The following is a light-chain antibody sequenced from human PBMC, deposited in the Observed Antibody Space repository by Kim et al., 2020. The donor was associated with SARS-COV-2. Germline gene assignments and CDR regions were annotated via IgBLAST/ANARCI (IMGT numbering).Light chain of an antibody. Sequence: SAAVGDTATTTCRASQGVNSNLAWYRQRPGKAPNLLIYSAFTLHSGVPSRFSGSGSGTDFTLTITSLQPEDFATYHCQQHHSFPLTFGGGTKVEI. CDR3: QQHHSFPLT. CDR2: SAF. V-gene: IGKV1-9*01. CDR1: QGVNSN. J-gene: IGKJ4*01.